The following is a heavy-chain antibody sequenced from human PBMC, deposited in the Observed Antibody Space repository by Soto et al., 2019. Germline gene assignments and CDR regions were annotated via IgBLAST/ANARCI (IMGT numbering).Heavy chain of an antibody. CDR3: ASDSRRSAFDY. V-gene: IGHV4-34*01. CDR1: GGSFSGYY. D-gene: IGHD6-13*01. CDR2: INHSGST. J-gene: IGHJ4*02. Sequence: SETLSLTCAVYGGSFSGYYCSWIRQPPGKGLEWIGEINHSGSTNYNPSLKSRVTISVDTSKNQFSLKLSSVTAADTAVYYCASDSRRSAFDYWGQGTLVTVSS.